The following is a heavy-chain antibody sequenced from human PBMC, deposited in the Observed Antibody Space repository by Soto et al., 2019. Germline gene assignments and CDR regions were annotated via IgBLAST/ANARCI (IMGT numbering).Heavy chain of an antibody. CDR2: IYWNDDK. D-gene: IGHD3-3*02. J-gene: IGHJ5*02. CDR3: ARQLLVLXXNWFDP. CDR1: GFSLSTSGVG. V-gene: IGHV2-5*01. Sequence: SGPTLVNPTQTLTLTCTFSGFSLSTSGVGVGWIRQPPGKALEWLALIYWNDDKRYSPSLKSRLTITKDTSKNQVVLTMTNMDPVDTATYYCARQLLVLXXNWFDPWGQGTLVTVSS.